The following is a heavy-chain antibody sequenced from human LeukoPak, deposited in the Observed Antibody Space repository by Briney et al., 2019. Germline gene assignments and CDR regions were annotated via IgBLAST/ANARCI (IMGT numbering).Heavy chain of an antibody. CDR2: INQDGSDK. D-gene: IGHD6-13*01. J-gene: IGHJ4*02. V-gene: IGHV3-7*01. CDR1: AFTFSYYW. CDR3: LRDRGYSTYVC. Sequence: PAWSLSFSCASSAFTFSYYWMNWLRQAPGKVLEWVASINQDGSDKYYVDSVRGRITISRDNAETSLYLQMNTLGAQDTAVDYCLRDRGYSTYVCWGQGTLVTVSS.